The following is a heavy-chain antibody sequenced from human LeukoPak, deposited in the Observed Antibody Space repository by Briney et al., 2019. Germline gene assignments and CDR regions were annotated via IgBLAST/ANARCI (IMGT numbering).Heavy chain of an antibody. J-gene: IGHJ4*02. D-gene: IGHD3-10*01. V-gene: IGHV4-4*07. CDR1: GGSINSQY. CDR3: ARQTFGVLYFDS. CDR2: IYNSGST. Sequence: PSETLSLTCTVSGGSINSQYWSWIRQPAGKGLEWMGRIYNSGSTNYNPSLKSRVTISTDMSKNQFSLKLTSVTAADTAVYYCARQTFGVLYFDSWGQGTLAIVSS.